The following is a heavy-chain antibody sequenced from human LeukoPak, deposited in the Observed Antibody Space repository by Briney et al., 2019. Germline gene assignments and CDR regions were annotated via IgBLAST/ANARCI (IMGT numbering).Heavy chain of an antibody. CDR3: ARDQIYCTGGFCYFDY. D-gene: IGHD2-8*02. J-gene: IGHJ4*02. Sequence: AGGSLRLSCAASGFTFSSYWMHWVRQAPGKGLVWVSRINSDGSSTTYADSVKGRFTISRDNAKNTLYLQMNSLRAEDTAVCYCARDQIYCTGGFCYFDYWGQGTLVTVSS. V-gene: IGHV3-74*01. CDR2: INSDGSST. CDR1: GFTFSSYW.